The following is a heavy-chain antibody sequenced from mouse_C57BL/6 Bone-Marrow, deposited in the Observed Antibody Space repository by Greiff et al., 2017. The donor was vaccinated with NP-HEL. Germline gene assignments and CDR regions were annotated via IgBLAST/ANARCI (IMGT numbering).Heavy chain of an antibody. J-gene: IGHJ2*01. Sequence: VQLQQSGAELARPGASVKLSCKASGYTFTSYGISWVKQRTGQGLEWIGEIYPRSGNTYYNEKFQGKATLTADKSSSTAYMELRSLTSEDSAVYFCARSVYGSSYFDYWGQGTTLTVSS. CDR2: IYPRSGNT. CDR1: GYTFTSYG. D-gene: IGHD1-1*01. CDR3: ARSVYGSSYFDY. V-gene: IGHV1-81*01.